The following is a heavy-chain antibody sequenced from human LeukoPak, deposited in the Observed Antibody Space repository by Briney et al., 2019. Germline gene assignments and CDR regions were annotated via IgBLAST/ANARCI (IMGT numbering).Heavy chain of an antibody. D-gene: IGHD4-17*01. CDR3: ARDERHDYGDY. CDR2: INPKSDST. CDR1: GYTFTGYY. Sequence: ASVKVSCKPSGYTFTGYYIHWVRQAPGQGLEWMGWINPKSDSTNYAQTFQGRVTMTRDTSISTAYMELRSLRSDDTAVYYCARDERHDYGDYWGQGTLVTVSS. J-gene: IGHJ4*02. V-gene: IGHV1-2*02.